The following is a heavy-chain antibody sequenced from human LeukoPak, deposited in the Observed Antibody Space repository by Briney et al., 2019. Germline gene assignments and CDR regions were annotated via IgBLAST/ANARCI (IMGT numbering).Heavy chain of an antibody. CDR1: GFTFSSYA. CDR3: ARSRDGYNYLDY. CDR2: ISGSGGST. Sequence: PGGSLRLSCAASGFTFSSYAMSRVRQAPGKGLEWVSAISGSGGSTYYADSVKGRFTISRDNSKNTLYLQMNSLRAEDTAVYYCARSRDGYNYLDYWGQGTLVTVSS. D-gene: IGHD5-24*01. V-gene: IGHV3-23*01. J-gene: IGHJ4*02.